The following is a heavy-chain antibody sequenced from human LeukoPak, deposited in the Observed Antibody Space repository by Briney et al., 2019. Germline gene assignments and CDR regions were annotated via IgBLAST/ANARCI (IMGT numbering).Heavy chain of an antibody. D-gene: IGHD3-22*01. CDR1: GFTFSSYA. CDR2: IIGGGGSS. J-gene: IGHJ4*02. CDR3: AKDRYYYDSSGPDLIFDY. V-gene: IGHV3-23*01. Sequence: PGGSLRLSCAASGFTFSSYAMSWVRQAPGKGLEWVSAIIGGGGSSYYADSVKGRFTISRYNSKNTLYLQMNSLRAEDTAVYYCAKDRYYYDSSGPDLIFDYWGQGTLVTVSS.